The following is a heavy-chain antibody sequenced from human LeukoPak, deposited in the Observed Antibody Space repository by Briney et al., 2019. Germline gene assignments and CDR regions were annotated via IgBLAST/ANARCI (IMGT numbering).Heavy chain of an antibody. J-gene: IGHJ3*02. Sequence: ASVKVSCKVSGYTLTELSMHWVRQAPGKGLEWMGGFDPEDGETIYAQKFQGRVTMTEDTSTDTAYMELSSLRSEDTAVYYCATPSERVRGVNDAFDIWGQGTMVTVSS. V-gene: IGHV1-24*01. D-gene: IGHD3-10*01. CDR3: ATPSERVRGVNDAFDI. CDR2: FDPEDGET. CDR1: GYTLTELS.